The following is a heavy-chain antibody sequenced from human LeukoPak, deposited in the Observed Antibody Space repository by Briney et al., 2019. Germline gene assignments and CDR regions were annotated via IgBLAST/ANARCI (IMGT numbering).Heavy chain of an antibody. CDR3: ARAAEYSSGWYLFDF. D-gene: IGHD6-19*01. CDR2: INHSGST. J-gene: IGHJ4*02. CDR1: GXSFSGYY. Sequence: SETLSLTCAVYGXSFSGYYWSWLRQPPGKGLEWIGEINHSGSTNYNPSLKSRVTISVDTSKNQFSLKLSSVTAADTAMYYCARAAEYSSGWYLFDFWGQGILVTVSA. V-gene: IGHV4-34*01.